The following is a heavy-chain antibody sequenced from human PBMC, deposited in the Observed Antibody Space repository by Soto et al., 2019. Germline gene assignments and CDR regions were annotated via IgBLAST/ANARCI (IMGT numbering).Heavy chain of an antibody. Sequence: KTSETLSLTCTVSCGSISSGGYYWSWIRQHPGKGLEWIGYIYYSGSTYYNPSLKSRVTISVDTSKNQFSLKLSSVTAADTAVYYCARVVAAAGSFDYWGQGTLVTVSS. CDR3: ARVVAAAGSFDY. CDR2: IYYSGST. V-gene: IGHV4-31*03. J-gene: IGHJ4*02. CDR1: CGSISSGGYY. D-gene: IGHD6-13*01.